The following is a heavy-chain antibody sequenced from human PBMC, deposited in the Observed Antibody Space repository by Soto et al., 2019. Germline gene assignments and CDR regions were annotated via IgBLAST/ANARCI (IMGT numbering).Heavy chain of an antibody. V-gene: IGHV4-30-4*01. J-gene: IGHJ4*02. CDR3: TGERGTFDLDH. D-gene: IGHD3-10*01. CDR1: AGSIRRGDYY. Sequence: QVQLQESGPGLVKTSQTLSLTCTVSAGSIRRGDYYWTWIRQPPGKGLEWIGYIDHSGSGYYNPSLKSRATISIDTSNIQLSLKITSVTAADTAVYYCTGERGTFDLDHWGQGTLVTVSS. CDR2: IDHSGSG.